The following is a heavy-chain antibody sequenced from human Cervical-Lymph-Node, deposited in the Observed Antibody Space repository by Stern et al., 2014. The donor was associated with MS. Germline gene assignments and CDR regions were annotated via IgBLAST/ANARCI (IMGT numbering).Heavy chain of an antibody. Sequence: QMQLVQSGRGVVQPGRSLRLSCAASGFTFGSFPMHWVRQSPGKGLEWLAVISYDGSHKYYTASVEGRFTISRDNSRSTLFLQMDSLRAEDTAVYYCAREGLGQWLAHWGQGVLVTVSS. CDR3: AREGLGQWLAH. J-gene: IGHJ4*02. CDR1: GFTFGSFP. V-gene: IGHV3-30*04. D-gene: IGHD6-19*01. CDR2: ISYDGSHK.